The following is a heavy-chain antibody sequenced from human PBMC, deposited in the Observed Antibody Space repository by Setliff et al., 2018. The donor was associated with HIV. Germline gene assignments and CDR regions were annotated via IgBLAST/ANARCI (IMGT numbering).Heavy chain of an antibody. CDR2: IYSSGST. V-gene: IGHV4-61*02. J-gene: IGHJ6*02. Sequence: SETLSLTCTVSGESINSGNYYGSWIRQPAGKGLEWIGRIYSSGSTNYNPTLKSRVTISVDTSKNHFSLKLSSATAADTAVYYCARSLVMTATYGMDVWGQGTTVTVSS. D-gene: IGHD2-21*02. CDR1: GESINSGNYY. CDR3: ARSLVMTATYGMDV.